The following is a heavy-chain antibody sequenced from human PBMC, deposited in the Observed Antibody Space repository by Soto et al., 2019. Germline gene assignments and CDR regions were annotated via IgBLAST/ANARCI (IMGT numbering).Heavy chain of an antibody. V-gene: IGHV4-61*01. D-gene: IGHD2-21*01. J-gene: IGHJ2*01. CDR2: IYYSGST. CDR1: GGSVSSDSYY. Sequence: QVQLQESGPGLVKPSETLTLTCTVSGGSVSSDSYYWSWIRQPPGKGLEWIGYIYYSGSTIYNPSLKTGVTLSVDTSNNQFALKWRSVTAADTAVYYCEGVVPFNWYCDLWGRGTLVTVSS. CDR3: EGVVPFNWYCDL.